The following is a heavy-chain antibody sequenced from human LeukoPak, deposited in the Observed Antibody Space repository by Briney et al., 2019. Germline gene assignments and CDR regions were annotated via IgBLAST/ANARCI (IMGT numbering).Heavy chain of an antibody. Sequence: ASVKVSCKASGYTFTGYYMHWVRQAPGQGLEWMGWINPNSGGTNYAQKFQGRVTMTRDTSISTAYMELSRLRSDDTAVYYCASAPYSSGWYRFDYWGQGTLVTVFS. D-gene: IGHD6-19*01. CDR2: INPNSGGT. CDR1: GYTFTGYY. CDR3: ASAPYSSGWYRFDY. J-gene: IGHJ4*02. V-gene: IGHV1-2*02.